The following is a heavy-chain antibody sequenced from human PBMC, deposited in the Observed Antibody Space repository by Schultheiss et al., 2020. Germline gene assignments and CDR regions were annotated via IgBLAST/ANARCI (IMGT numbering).Heavy chain of an antibody. CDR2: IYYSGST. Sequence: SETVSLTCAVYGGSFSGYYWSWIRQPPGKGLEWIGYIYYSGSTNYNPSLKSRVTISVDKSKNQFSLKLSSVTAADTAVYHCVREGRDGYHYYGMDVWGQGTTVTVAS. J-gene: IGHJ6*02. V-gene: IGHV4-59*12. CDR3: VREGRDGYHYYGMDV. CDR1: GGSFSGYY.